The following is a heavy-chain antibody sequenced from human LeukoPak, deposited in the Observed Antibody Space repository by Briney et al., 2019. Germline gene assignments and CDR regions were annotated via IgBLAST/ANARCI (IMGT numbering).Heavy chain of an antibody. J-gene: IGHJ4*02. CDR1: GFTFSSYA. V-gene: IGHV3-30-3*01. CDR2: ISYDGSNK. Sequence: GGSLRLSCAASGFTFSSYAMHWVRQAPGKGLEWVAVISYDGSNKYYADSVKGRFTISRHNSKNTLYLQMNSLRAEDTAVYYCAKSGIAAAGDYWGQGTLVTVSS. D-gene: IGHD6-13*01. CDR3: AKSGIAAAGDY.